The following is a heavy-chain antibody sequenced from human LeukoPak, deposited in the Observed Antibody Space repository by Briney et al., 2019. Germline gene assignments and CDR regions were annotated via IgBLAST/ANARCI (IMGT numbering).Heavy chain of an antibody. V-gene: IGHV3-23*01. J-gene: IGHJ4*02. Sequence: GGSLRLSCAASGFTFSRHDLSWVRQAPGKGLEWVSGIRSNGGHTFYADSVKGRFSISRDNSKDTLYLLMNNLRAEDTAVYYCAKVTWSGDGDYWGQGTPVTVSS. CDR1: GFTFSRHD. CDR3: AKVTWSGDGDY. D-gene: IGHD3-10*01. CDR2: IRSNGGHT.